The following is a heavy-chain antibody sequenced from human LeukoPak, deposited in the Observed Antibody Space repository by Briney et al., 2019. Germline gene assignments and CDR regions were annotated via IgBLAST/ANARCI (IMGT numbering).Heavy chain of an antibody. V-gene: IGHV3-30*03. CDR1: GFTFSSYG. CDR3: ARGTYTGDY. Sequence: GGSLRLSCAASGFTFSSYGMLWVRQAPGKGLEWVAVLSYDVSNKHYADSVEGRFTISRDNSKNTLYLQMNSLRVEDTAVYYCARGTYTGDYWGQGTLVTVSS. D-gene: IGHD5-18*01. J-gene: IGHJ4*02. CDR2: LSYDVSNK.